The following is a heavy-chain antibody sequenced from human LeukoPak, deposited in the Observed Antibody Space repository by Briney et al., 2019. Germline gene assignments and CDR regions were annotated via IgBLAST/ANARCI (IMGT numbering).Heavy chain of an antibody. Sequence: GGSLRLSCAASGFTFSNYNINWVRQAPGKGLEWVSYISSSSITIYYADSVKGRFTISRDNSKNTLYLQMNSLTPGDTAVYYCVYCSDGNCFSMVRGWKYWGQGTPVTVSS. J-gene: IGHJ4*01. CDR3: VYCSDGNCFSMVRGWKY. CDR1: GFTFSNYN. D-gene: IGHD2-15*01. CDR2: ISSSSITI. V-gene: IGHV3-48*01.